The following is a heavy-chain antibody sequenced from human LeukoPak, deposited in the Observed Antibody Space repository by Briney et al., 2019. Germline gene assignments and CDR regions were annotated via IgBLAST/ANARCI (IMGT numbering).Heavy chain of an antibody. CDR2: ISSSSYI. CDR1: GFTFSSYS. CDR3: ARDGSSSRRFDP. V-gene: IGHV3-21*01. Sequence: GGSLRLSCAASGFTFSSYSMNWVRQAPGKGLEWVSSISSSSYIYYADSVKGRFTISRDNAKNSLYLQMNSLRAEDTAVYYCARDGSSSRRFDPWGQGTLVTVSS. J-gene: IGHJ5*02. D-gene: IGHD6-13*01.